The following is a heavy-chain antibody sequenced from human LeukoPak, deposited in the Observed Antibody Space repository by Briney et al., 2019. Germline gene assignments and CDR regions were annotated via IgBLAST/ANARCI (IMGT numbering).Heavy chain of an antibody. CDR1: GGSFSGYY. CDR2: INHSGST. J-gene: IGHJ3*02. Sequence: SETLSLTCAVYGGSFSGYYWSWIRLPPGKGLEWIGEINHSGSTNYNPSLKSRVTISVDTSKNQFSLKLSSVTAADTAVYYCARRKIRYIGYSYISPDAFDIWGQGTMVTVSS. D-gene: IGHD5-18*01. CDR3: ARRKIRYIGYSYISPDAFDI. V-gene: IGHV4-34*01.